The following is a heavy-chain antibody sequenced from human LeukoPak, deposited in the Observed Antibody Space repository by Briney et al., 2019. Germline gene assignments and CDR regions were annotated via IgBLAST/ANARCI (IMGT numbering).Heavy chain of an antibody. D-gene: IGHD1-26*01. CDR3: ARDDLYSGSYYWGLTLGY. CDR2: INTNTGNP. Sequence: ASVKVSCKASGYTFTSYAMNWVRQAPGQGLEWMGWINTNTGNPTYAQGFTGRFVFSLDTSVSTAYLQISSLKAEDTAVYYCARDDLYSGSYYWGLTLGYWGQGTLVTVSS. V-gene: IGHV7-4-1*02. J-gene: IGHJ4*02. CDR1: GYTFTSYA.